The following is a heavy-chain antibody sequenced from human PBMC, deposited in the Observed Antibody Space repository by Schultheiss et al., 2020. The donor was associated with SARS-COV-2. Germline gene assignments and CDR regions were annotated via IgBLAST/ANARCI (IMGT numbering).Heavy chain of an antibody. V-gene: IGHV4-31*11. Sequence: SQTLSLTCAVSGGSISSGGYSWSWIRQHPGKGLEWIAYIFYSGSTNYNPSLKSRVTISVDTSKNQFSLKLSSVTAADTAVYYCARDGYSSSWSRWGQGTLVTVSS. J-gene: IGHJ4*02. CDR2: IFYSGST. D-gene: IGHD6-13*01. CDR1: GGSISSGGYS. CDR3: ARDGYSSSWSR.